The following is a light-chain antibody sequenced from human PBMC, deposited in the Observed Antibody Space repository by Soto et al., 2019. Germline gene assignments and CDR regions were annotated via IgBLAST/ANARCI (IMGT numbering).Light chain of an antibody. V-gene: IGKV1-39*01. Sequence: DIQMTQSPSSLSASVGDRVTITCRASESISNNLNWYQHKPGKAPKLLIYAASSLQSGVPSRFSGSGSGTDFILTTTSLQAEDFATYYCQQSYSSLGLTFGPGTKVDL. J-gene: IGKJ3*01. CDR1: ESISNN. CDR3: QQSYSSLGLT. CDR2: AAS.